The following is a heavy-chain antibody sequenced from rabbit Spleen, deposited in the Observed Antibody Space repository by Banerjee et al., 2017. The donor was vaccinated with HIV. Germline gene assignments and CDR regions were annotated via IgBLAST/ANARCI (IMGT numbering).Heavy chain of an antibody. J-gene: IGHJ4*01. D-gene: IGHD1-1*01. CDR2: MNTDTTKT. V-gene: IGHV1S40*01. CDR1: GFDFSNYG. Sequence: QSLEESGGGLVQPGGSLKLSCKASGFDFSNYGVSWVRQAPGKGLEWIGCMNTDTTKTVYASWAKGRFTISKTSSTTVTLQMTSLTAADTATYFCARDLPGIIGWNFNLWGQGTLVTVS. CDR3: ARDLPGIIGWNFNL.